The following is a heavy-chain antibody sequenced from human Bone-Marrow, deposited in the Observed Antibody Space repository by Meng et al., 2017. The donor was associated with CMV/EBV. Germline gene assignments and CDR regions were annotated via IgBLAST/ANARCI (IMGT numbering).Heavy chain of an antibody. CDR2: ISWDGGST. V-gene: IGHV3-43D*03. CDR3: AKGPMVRGVISYYGMDV. CDR1: GFTFDDYA. J-gene: IGHJ6*01. D-gene: IGHD3-10*01. Sequence: GESLKISCAASGFTFDDYAMHWVRQAPGKGLEWVSLISWDGGSTYYADSVKGRFTISRDNSKNSLYLQMNSLRAEDTALYYCAKGPMVRGVISYYGMDVWGQGTTVTVYS.